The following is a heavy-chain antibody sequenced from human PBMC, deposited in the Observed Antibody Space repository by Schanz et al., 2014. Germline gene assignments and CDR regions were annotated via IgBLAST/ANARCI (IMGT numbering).Heavy chain of an antibody. CDR2: IIPILDIT. CDR3: ARGNTIFGVVILGWLDP. D-gene: IGHD3-3*01. J-gene: IGHJ5*02. Sequence: QVPLVQSGAEVKKPGSSVKVSCKASGGTFSSFAIFWVRQAPGQGLEWMGTIIPILDITNYAQKFQGRVPITADKSTSTAYMELSNLRSEDTAVYYCARGNTIFGVVILGWLDPWGQGTLVTVSS. CDR1: GGTFSSFA. V-gene: IGHV1-69*04.